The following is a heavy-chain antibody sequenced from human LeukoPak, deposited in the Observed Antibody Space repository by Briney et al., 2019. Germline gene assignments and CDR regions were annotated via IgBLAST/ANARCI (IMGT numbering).Heavy chain of an antibody. CDR1: GDSISSGTYY. CDR3: VRDSRYGSGWFEDGLDF. CDR2: IYYSGST. D-gene: IGHD6-13*01. Sequence: SETLSLTCSVSGDSISSGTYYWGWIRKSPGKGLEWLGSIYYSGSTHYNPSLKSRVTLSVDTSRNQFSLKLSSVTAADTAVYYCVRDSRYGSGWFEDGLDFWGQGTTVTVSS. V-gene: IGHV4-39*07. J-gene: IGHJ6*02.